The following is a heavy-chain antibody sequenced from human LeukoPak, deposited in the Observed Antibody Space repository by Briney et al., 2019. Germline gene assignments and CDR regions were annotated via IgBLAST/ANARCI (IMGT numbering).Heavy chain of an antibody. J-gene: IGHJ5*02. CDR2: INPNSGGT. CDR3: ARDTYTYYDILTGYNWFDP. Sequence: RASVKVSCKASGYTFTGYYMHWVRQAPGQGLEWMGWINPNSGGTNYAQKFQGRVTMTRDTSISTAYMELSRLRSDDTAVYYCARDTYTYYDILTGYNWFDPWGQGTLVTVSS. CDR1: GYTFTGYY. V-gene: IGHV1-2*02. D-gene: IGHD3-9*01.